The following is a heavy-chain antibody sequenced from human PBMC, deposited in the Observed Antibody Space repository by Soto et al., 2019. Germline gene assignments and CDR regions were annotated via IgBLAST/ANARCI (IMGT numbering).Heavy chain of an antibody. D-gene: IGHD3-22*01. Sequence: QVQLVQSGAEVKKPGASVKVSCKASGYTFTSYDINWERQATGQGLEWMGWMNPNSGNTGYAQKFQGRVTMTRNTSISTAYMELSSLRSEDTAVYYCARDYYDSSGYYYGMDVWGQGTTVTVSS. CDR1: GYTFTSYD. V-gene: IGHV1-8*01. CDR2: MNPNSGNT. J-gene: IGHJ6*02. CDR3: ARDYYDSSGYYYGMDV.